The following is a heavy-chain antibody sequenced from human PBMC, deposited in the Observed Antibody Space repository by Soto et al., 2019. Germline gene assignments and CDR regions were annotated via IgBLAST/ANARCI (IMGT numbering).Heavy chain of an antibody. CDR1: GYTFTSYA. J-gene: IGHJ4*02. CDR2: INAGNGNT. V-gene: IGHV1-3*01. CDR3: AREYISSWFDY. D-gene: IGHD6-13*01. Sequence: ASVKVSCKSSGYTFTSYAMHWVRQAPGQRLEWMRWINAGNGNTKYSQNFQGRVTITRDTSASTAYMELSRLRFDDTAVYYCAREYISSWFDYWGQGTLVTVSS.